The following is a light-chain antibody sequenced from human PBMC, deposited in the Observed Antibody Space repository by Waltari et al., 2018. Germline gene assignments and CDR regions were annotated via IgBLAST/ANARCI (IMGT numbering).Light chain of an antibody. V-gene: IGKV3-20*01. CDR2: GAS. J-gene: IGKJ4*02. CDR1: QSVTNY. CDR3: QQYDSSPPT. Sequence: DIVLTQSPATLSLSPGERATLSCRASQSVTNYLAWYQQKPCQAPRLLISGASSRATGIPDRFSGSGSATDFTLTISRLEPEDFAVYYCQQYDSSPPTFGGGTKVEIK.